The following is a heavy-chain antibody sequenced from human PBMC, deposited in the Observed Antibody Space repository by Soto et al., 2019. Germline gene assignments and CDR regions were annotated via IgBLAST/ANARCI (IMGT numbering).Heavy chain of an antibody. J-gene: IGHJ4*02. CDR2: ISEDGSNI. V-gene: IGHV3-30*18. Sequence: QVQLVESGGGVVQPGRSLRLSCAASGFTFSSSGMHWVRQAPGKGLEWVAGISEDGSNIYHADSVKGRFTISRDKSKNTLYLQMNSLRPEDTAVYYCAKDEVWRQLAAYYFDFWGQGILVTVSS. CDR1: GFTFSSSG. D-gene: IGHD1-1*01. CDR3: AKDEVWRQLAAYYFDF.